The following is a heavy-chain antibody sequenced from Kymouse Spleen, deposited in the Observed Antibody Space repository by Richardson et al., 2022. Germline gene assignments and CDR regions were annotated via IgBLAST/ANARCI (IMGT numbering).Heavy chain of an antibody. J-gene: IGHJ4*02. CDR2: INHSGST. Sequence: QVQLQQWGAGLLKPSETLSLTCAVYGGSFSGYYWSWIRQPPGKGLEWIGEINHSGSTNYNPSLKSRVTISVDTSKNQFSLKLSSVTAADTAVYYCARGLLMVYALDYWGQGTLVTVSS. CDR1: GGSFSGYY. V-gene: IGHV4-34*01. D-gene: IGHD2-8*01. CDR3: ARGLLMVYALDY.